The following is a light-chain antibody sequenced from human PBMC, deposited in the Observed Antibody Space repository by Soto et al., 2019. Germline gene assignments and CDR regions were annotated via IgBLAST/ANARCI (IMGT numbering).Light chain of an antibody. CDR3: QQYNDWPRT. Sequence: EIVMTQSAATLSVSPGERATLSCRASQSVSSNLAWYQQKPGQAPRLLIYGASTRATGTPARFSGSGSGTEFTLTISSLQSEDFAVYYCQQYNDWPRTFGQGTKVEIK. V-gene: IGKV3-15*01. CDR2: GAS. CDR1: QSVSSN. J-gene: IGKJ1*01.